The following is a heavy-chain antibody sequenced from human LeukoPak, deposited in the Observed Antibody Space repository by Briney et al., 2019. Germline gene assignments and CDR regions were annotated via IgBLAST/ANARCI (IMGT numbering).Heavy chain of an antibody. CDR2: IHTSGST. D-gene: IGHD6-19*01. Sequence: PSETLSLTCSVSGGSISSYYGSWIRQSAGKGLEWIGRIHTSGSTNYNPSLKSRVTMSVDTSKNQFSLKVRFVSAADTGVYYCARAPEFSSGWLLDCWGQGSLVTVSS. CDR3: ARAPEFSSGWLLDC. J-gene: IGHJ4*02. V-gene: IGHV4-4*07. CDR1: GGSISSYY.